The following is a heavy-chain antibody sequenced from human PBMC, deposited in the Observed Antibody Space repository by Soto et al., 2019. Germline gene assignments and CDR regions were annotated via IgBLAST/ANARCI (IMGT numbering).Heavy chain of an antibody. CDR2: IKQDGSEK. V-gene: IGHV3-7*03. CDR1: GFTFSSYW. Sequence: PGGSLRLSCTASGFTFSSYWMSWVRQAPGKGLEWVANIKQDGSEKYYVDSVKGRFTISRDNAKNSLYLQMNSLRAEDTAVYYCTSSISYDSSGYYGPYYFYYWGQGT. CDR3: TSSISYDSSGYYGPYYFYY. J-gene: IGHJ4*02. D-gene: IGHD3-22*01.